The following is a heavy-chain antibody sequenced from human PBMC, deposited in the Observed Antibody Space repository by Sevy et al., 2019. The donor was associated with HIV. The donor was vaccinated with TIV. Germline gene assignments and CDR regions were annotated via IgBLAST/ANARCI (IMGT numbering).Heavy chain of an antibody. CDR3: ARAGAGPYYDYVWGSYGPTHNWFDP. J-gene: IGHJ5*02. V-gene: IGHV4-38-2*01. Sequence: SETLSLTCAVSGYSISSGYYWGWIRQPPGKGLEWIGSIYHSGSTYYNPSLKSRVTISVDTSKNQFSLKLSSVTAADTAVYYCARAGAGPYYDYVWGSYGPTHNWFDPWGQGTLVTVSS. CDR1: GYSISSGYY. CDR2: IYHSGST. D-gene: IGHD3-16*01.